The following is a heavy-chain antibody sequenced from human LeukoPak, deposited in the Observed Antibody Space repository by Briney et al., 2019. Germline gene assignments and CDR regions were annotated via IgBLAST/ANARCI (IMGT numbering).Heavy chain of an antibody. Sequence: GGSLRLSCAASGFSFSRYWLNWVRQAPGKGLEWVANIKGDGIEKNYVDSVKGRFSISRDNAMNSLYLQMDSLRAEDTAVYYCAKEGAYPIITYDSWGQGALVTVSS. J-gene: IGHJ5*01. CDR1: GFSFSRYW. CDR3: AKEGAYPIITYDS. V-gene: IGHV3-7*01. CDR2: IKGDGIEK. D-gene: IGHD3-10*01.